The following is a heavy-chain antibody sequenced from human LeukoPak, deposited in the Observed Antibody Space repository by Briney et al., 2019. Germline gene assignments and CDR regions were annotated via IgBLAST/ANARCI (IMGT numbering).Heavy chain of an antibody. CDR3: ARVPGYDSSGYFDY. CDR2: ISYDGSNK. Sequence: GGSLRLSCAASGFTFSSYAMHWVRQAPGKGLEWVAVISYDGSNKYYADSVKGRFTISRDNSKNMLYLQMNSLRAEDTAMYYCARVPGYDSSGYFDYWGQGTLVTVSS. V-gene: IGHV3-30-3*01. J-gene: IGHJ4*02. CDR1: GFTFSSYA. D-gene: IGHD3-22*01.